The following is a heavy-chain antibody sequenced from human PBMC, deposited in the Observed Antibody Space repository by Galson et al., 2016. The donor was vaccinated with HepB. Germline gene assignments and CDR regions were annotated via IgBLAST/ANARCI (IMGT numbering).Heavy chain of an antibody. CDR2: IHYSGRA. J-gene: IGHJ5*02. D-gene: IGHD2-15*01. CDR1: GDSVTGGGHY. Sequence: LSLTCSVSGDSVTGGGHYWSWIRQHPGKGLEWIGYIHYSGRAYYNPSLKSRSDISLDTSNNQFSLTLSSVTAADTAVYYCVRGSQAPTSFPDRWGQGTLVTVSS. CDR3: VRGSQAPTSFPDR. V-gene: IGHV4-31*03.